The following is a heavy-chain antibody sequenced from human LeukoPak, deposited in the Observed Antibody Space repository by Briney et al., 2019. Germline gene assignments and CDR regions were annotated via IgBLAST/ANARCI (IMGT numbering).Heavy chain of an antibody. CDR1: RGTFIRYA. J-gene: IGHJ6*03. Sequence: ASVKVSCKACRGTFIRYAISWVRQAPRQGREWVGGIIPIFGTANYAQKFQGRVTITPDESPSTAYIELSSLRSEDTAVYYCARAITIFGVVGHYYYYYMDVWGKGTTVTVSS. D-gene: IGHD3-3*01. CDR3: ARAITIFGVVGHYYYYYMDV. V-gene: IGHV1-69*13. CDR2: IIPIFGTA.